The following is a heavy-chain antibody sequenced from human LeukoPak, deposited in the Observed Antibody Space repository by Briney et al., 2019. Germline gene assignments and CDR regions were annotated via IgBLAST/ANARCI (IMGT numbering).Heavy chain of an antibody. CDR3: ARLKLTVPSDFDY. CDR1: GGTFSSYA. Sequence: SVKVSCKASGGTFSSYAISWVRQAPGQWLEWMGRIIPILGIANYAQKFQGRVTITADKSTSTAYMELSSLRSEDTAVYYCARLKLTVPSDFDYWGQGTLVTVSS. V-gene: IGHV1-69*04. D-gene: IGHD1-7*01. J-gene: IGHJ4*02. CDR2: IIPILGIA.